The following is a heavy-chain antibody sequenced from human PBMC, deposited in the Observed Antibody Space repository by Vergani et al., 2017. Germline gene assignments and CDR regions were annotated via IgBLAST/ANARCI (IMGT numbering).Heavy chain of an antibody. D-gene: IGHD5-24*01. Sequence: EVQLVESGGVVVQPGGSLRLSCAASGFTFDDYTMHWVRQAPGKGLEWVSLISWDGGSTYYADSVKGRVTISRDNSKNSLYLQMNSLRTEDTALYYCAKDEEARWLQGPMDYWGQGTLVTVSS. CDR1: GFTFDDYT. V-gene: IGHV3-43*01. J-gene: IGHJ4*02. CDR2: ISWDGGST. CDR3: AKDEEARWLQGPMDY.